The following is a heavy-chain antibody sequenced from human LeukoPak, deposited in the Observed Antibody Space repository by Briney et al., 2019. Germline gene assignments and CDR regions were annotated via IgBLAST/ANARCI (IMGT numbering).Heavy chain of an antibody. D-gene: IGHD3-22*01. V-gene: IGHV3-21*01. J-gene: IGHJ4*02. CDR3: ARWYYYDTSGYYHGFDY. Sequence: GGSLRLSCAASGFTFSSYSMSWVRQAPGKGLEWDSSISSSSSYIYYADPVKGRFTISRDNAKNSLYLQMNSLRAEDTAVYYCARWYYYDTSGYYHGFDYWGQGTLVTVSS. CDR2: ISSSSSYI. CDR1: GFTFSSYS.